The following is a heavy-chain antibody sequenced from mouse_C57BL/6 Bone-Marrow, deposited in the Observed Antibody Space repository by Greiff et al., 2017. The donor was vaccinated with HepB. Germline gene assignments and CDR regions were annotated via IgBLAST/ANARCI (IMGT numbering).Heavy chain of an antibody. J-gene: IGHJ1*03. CDR2: IDPSDSYT. V-gene: IGHV1-50*01. D-gene: IGHD1-1*01. CDR3: ARRVYITTANWYFDV. Sequence: QVQLQQPGAELVKPGASVKLSCKASGYTFTSYWMPWVKQRPGQGLEWIGEIDPSDSYTNYNQKFKGKATLTVDTSSSTAYMQIRSLTSEDSAVYYCARRVYITTANWYFDVWGTGTTVTVSS. CDR1: GYTFTSYW.